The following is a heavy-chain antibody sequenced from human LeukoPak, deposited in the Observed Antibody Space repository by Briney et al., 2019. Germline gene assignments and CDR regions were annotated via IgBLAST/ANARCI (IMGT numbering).Heavy chain of an antibody. Sequence: PGGSLRLSCAASGFIFSNYWMSWVRQAPGKGPEWLTNINEDGSEKYYADSVMGRFTISRDNGRFTISRDNAKNSLYLQMNSLRAEDTAVYYCARGGGSGYFDLWGRGTLVTVSS. CDR1: GFIFSNYW. J-gene: IGHJ2*01. CDR3: ARGGGSGYFDL. V-gene: IGHV3-7*01. D-gene: IGHD3-16*01. CDR2: INEDGSEK.